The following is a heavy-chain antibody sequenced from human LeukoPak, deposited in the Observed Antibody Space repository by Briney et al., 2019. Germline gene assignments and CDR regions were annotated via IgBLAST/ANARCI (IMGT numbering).Heavy chain of an antibody. Sequence: ASVKVSCKASGYTFTSYDINWVRQATGQGLEWMGWVNPNNGNTGYAQKFQGRVTVTRNTSISTAYMELSSLRSEDTAVYYCARGGLSVDWFDPWGQGTLVTVPS. J-gene: IGHJ5*02. CDR1: GYTFTSYD. CDR3: ARGGLSVDWFDP. V-gene: IGHV1-8*01. D-gene: IGHD2-2*01. CDR2: VNPNNGNT.